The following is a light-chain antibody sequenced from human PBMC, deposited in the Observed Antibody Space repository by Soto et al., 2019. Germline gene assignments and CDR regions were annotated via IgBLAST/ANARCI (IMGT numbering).Light chain of an antibody. Sequence: DTQMTQSPSTLSASVGDRVTITCRASQAISNYLSWYQQKPGKAPKLLIYDASSLETGVPSRFSGSGSFKYFTFTITRLQPEDIATYYWQQSYHLSRTFGGGTKLE. V-gene: IGKV1-33*01. CDR3: QQSYHLSRT. J-gene: IGKJ4*01. CDR1: QAISNY. CDR2: DAS.